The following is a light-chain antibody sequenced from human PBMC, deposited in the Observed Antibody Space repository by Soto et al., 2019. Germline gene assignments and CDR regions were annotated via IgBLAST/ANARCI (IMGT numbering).Light chain of an antibody. CDR1: QSVSSN. Sequence: EIVMTQSPATLSVSPGERATLSCRASQSVSSNLAWYQQKPGQAPRLLIYGASTRATGIPGRFSGSGSGTEFTLTISSLKSEYFAVYYCQQYNNWPPYTLGQGNKLEIK. J-gene: IGKJ2*01. CDR2: GAS. CDR3: QQYNNWPPYT. V-gene: IGKV3-15*01.